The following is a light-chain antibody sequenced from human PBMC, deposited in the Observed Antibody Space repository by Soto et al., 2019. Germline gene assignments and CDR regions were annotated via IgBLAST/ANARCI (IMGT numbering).Light chain of an antibody. J-gene: IGLJ1*01. CDR1: SSNIGAGYD. CDR2: GNS. CDR3: QSSASSLSGSV. Sequence: QSVLTQPPSVSGAPGQRVTISCTGSSSNIGAGYDVHWYQQLPGTAPKLLIYGNSNRPSGVPDRFSGSKSGTSASLAITGLHAEDEADSYCQSSASSLSGSVFGTGTKLPVL. V-gene: IGLV1-40*01.